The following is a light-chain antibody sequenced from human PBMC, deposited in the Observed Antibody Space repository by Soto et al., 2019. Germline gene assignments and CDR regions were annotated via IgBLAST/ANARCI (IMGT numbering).Light chain of an antibody. CDR3: SSYTTSNTPLYV. V-gene: IGLV2-14*01. CDR1: SSDTAGYNY. J-gene: IGLJ1*01. Sequence: QSALTQPASVSESPGQSITISCTGTSSDTAGYNYVSWYQQHPGKAPKLMIYEVSNRPSGVSNRFSGAQSGNTASLTISGLQAEDEANYYCSSYTTSNTPLYVFGTGTKVTVL. CDR2: EVS.